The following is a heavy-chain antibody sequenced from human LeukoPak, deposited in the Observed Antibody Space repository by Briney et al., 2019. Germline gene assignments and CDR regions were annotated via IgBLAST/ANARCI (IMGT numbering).Heavy chain of an antibody. Sequence: ASVKVSCKASGYTFTSYYMHWVRQAPGQGLEWMGIINPSGGSTSCAQKFQGRVTMTRDTSTSTVYMELSSLRSEDTAVYYCAREPMGIAVAGSGYFDYWGQGTLVTVSS. CDR2: INPSGGST. V-gene: IGHV1-46*01. CDR3: AREPMGIAVAGSGYFDY. J-gene: IGHJ4*02. D-gene: IGHD6-19*01. CDR1: GYTFTSYY.